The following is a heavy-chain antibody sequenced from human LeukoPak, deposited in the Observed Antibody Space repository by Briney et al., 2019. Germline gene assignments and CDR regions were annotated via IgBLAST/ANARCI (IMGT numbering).Heavy chain of an antibody. CDR2: ISDTGGST. J-gene: IGHJ4*02. CDR3: AKGSSGWDFDY. D-gene: IGHD6-19*01. Sequence: GGSLRLSCAASGFTFSSYVMNWVRQAPGKGLEWVSAISDTGGSTYYADSVRGRFTISRDNSKNTLYLQMNSLRADDTAVYYCAKGSSGWDFDYWGQGTLVTVSS. V-gene: IGHV3-23*01. CDR1: GFTFSSYV.